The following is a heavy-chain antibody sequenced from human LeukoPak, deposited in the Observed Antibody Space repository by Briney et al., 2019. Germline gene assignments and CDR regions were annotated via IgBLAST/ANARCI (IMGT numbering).Heavy chain of an antibody. CDR1: GFTFGSHG. Sequence: GSLRLSCAASGFTFGSHGMHWVRQAPGKGLEWVAVISYDGSAKSYSDSVKGRFTISRDNSKNTLYLQMNSLRAEDTAIYYCARGIGGPDYWGRGTLVTVSS. D-gene: IGHD4-23*01. CDR3: ARGIGGPDY. CDR2: ISYDGSAK. V-gene: IGHV3-30*03. J-gene: IGHJ4*02.